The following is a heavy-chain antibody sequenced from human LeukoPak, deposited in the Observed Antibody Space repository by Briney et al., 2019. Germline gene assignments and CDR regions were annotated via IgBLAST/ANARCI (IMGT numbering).Heavy chain of an antibody. D-gene: IGHD5-12*01. CDR1: GVTFSIYA. Sequence: GASLRLSCAASGVTFSIYAMHWVRQAPGKGLEWVSLISWDGGSTYYADSVKGRFTISRDNSRHTLYLQMNSLGAEDTALYYCAKDKEYSGFGPILSGYYYGMDVWGKGTTVTVSS. CDR3: AKDKEYSGFGPILSGYYYGMDV. J-gene: IGHJ6*04. V-gene: IGHV3-43D*04. CDR2: ISWDGGST.